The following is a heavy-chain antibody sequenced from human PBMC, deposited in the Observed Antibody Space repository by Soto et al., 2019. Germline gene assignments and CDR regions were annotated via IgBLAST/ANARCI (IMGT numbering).Heavy chain of an antibody. Sequence: ASVKVSCKASGNTFTGIGISWGGRPPGQGLNWMGWISAYNGNTNYAQKLQGRVTMTTDTSTSTAYMELRSLRSDDTAVYYCARDSISWYLSVAGTNWFDPSAQRTPVPVSS. CDR2: ISAYNGNT. J-gene: IGHJ5*01. CDR1: GNTFTGIG. V-gene: IGHV1-18*01. CDR3: ARDSISWYLSVAGTNWFDP. D-gene: IGHD6-13*01.